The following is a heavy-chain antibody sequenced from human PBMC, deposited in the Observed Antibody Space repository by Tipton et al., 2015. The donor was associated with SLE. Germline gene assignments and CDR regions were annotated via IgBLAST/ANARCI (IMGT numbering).Heavy chain of an antibody. V-gene: IGHV4-61*02. J-gene: IGHJ4*02. Sequence: TLSLTCTVSGGSISSSSYYWGWIRQPAGKGLEWLGRIYTSGSTNYNPSLKSLVTIPVDTSKNQFSLKLTSVTAAGTAVYYCARGEVAGPALGYWGQGTLVTVSS. CDR1: GGSISSSSYY. D-gene: IGHD6-19*01. CDR3: ARGEVAGPALGY. CDR2: IYTSGST.